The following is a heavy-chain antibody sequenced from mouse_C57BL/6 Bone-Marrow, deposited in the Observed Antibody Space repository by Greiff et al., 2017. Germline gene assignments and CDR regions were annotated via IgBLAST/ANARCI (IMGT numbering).Heavy chain of an antibody. Sequence: EVMLVESEGGLVQPGSSMKLSCTASGFTFSDYYMAWVRQVPEKGLEWVANINYDGSSTYYLDSLKSRFIISRDNAKNILYLQMSSLKSEDTATYYGARSLYYSNYDYAMDYWGQGTSVTVSS. CDR1: GFTFSDYY. CDR3: ARSLYYSNYDYAMDY. V-gene: IGHV5-16*01. CDR2: INYDGSST. D-gene: IGHD2-5*01. J-gene: IGHJ4*01.